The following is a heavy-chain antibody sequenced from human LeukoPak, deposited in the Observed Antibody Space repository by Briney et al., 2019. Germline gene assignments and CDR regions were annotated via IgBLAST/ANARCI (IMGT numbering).Heavy chain of an antibody. D-gene: IGHD3-3*01. CDR1: GEPFNGYY. CDR2: INHSGST. V-gene: IGHV4-34*01. CDR3: ARGLRFLDG. Sequence: SETLSLTCAVYGEPFNGYYWNWIRQSPGKGLEWIGEINHSGSTNYNPSLKSRVTISVDTSKNQFSLKLTSVTAADTAVYYCARGLRFLDGWGQGTVVTVSS. J-gene: IGHJ4*02.